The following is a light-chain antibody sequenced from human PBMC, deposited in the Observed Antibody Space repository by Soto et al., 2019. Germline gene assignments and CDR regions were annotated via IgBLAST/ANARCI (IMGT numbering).Light chain of an antibody. CDR3: QQYNPYTWT. J-gene: IGKJ1*01. V-gene: IGKV1-5*01. CDR2: DAS. Sequence: IQMTQSPSTLSASVGDRVTITCRASQSIGSWLAWYQQKPGKAPRLLIYDASSLESGVPSRFSGSGSGTEFTLTISSLQPDDFATYYCQQYNPYTWTFGHGTKVDI. CDR1: QSIGSW.